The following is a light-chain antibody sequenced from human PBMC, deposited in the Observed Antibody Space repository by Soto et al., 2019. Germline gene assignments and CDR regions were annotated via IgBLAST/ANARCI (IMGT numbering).Light chain of an antibody. CDR3: QQYGSSPPT. CDR2: GAS. Sequence: EIVMTQSPATLSLSPGERATLSCMASQSVSSNLAWYQQKPGQGPRLLIYGASSRATGTPDRFSGSGSGTDFTLTINRLEPEDFALYYCQQYGSSPPTFGQGTKVDIK. CDR1: QSVSSN. J-gene: IGKJ1*01. V-gene: IGKV3-20*01.